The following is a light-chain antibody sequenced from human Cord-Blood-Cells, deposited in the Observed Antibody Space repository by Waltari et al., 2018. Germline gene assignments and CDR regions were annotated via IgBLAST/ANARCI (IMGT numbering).Light chain of an antibody. CDR3: QQYGSSPPYT. CDR2: AAS. J-gene: IGKJ2*01. Sequence: DIQLTQSPSFLSASVGDRVTITCRASQGISSYLAWYQQKPGKAPKLLIYAASTLQSGVPSRFSGSGSGTEFTLTISRLEPEDFAVYYCQQYGSSPPYTFGQGTKLEIK. V-gene: IGKV1-9*01. CDR1: QGISSY.